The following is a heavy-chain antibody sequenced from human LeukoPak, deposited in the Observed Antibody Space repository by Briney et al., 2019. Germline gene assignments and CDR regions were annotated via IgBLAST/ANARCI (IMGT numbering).Heavy chain of an antibody. CDR3: ARDKQRWGMDV. CDR1: GYTFTSYY. CDR2: VIPIFGTA. J-gene: IGHJ6*02. D-gene: IGHD3-16*01. V-gene: IGHV1-69*13. Sequence: SVMVSCTASGYTFTSYYMHWVRQAPGQGLEWMGGVIPIFGTADYAQKFQGRVTITADESTSTAYMELSSLRSEDTAVYYCARDKQRWGMDVWGQGTTVTVSS.